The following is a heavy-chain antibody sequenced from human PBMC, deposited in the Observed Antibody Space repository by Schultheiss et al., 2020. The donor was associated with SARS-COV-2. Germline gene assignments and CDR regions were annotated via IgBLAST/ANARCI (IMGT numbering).Heavy chain of an antibody. J-gene: IGHJ4*02. D-gene: IGHD6-19*01. CDR3: ARGSGWYYYFDY. CDR2: INSDGSST. Sequence: GGSLRLSCAASGFTFSSYWMHWVRQAPGKGLVWVSRINSDGSSTSYADSVKGRFTISRDNAKNTLYLQMNSLRAEDTAVYYCARGSGWYYYFDYWGQGTLVTVSS. V-gene: IGHV3-74*01. CDR1: GFTFSSYW.